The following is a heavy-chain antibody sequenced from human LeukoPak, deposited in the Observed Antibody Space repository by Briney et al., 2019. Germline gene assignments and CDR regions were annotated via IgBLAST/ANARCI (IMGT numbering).Heavy chain of an antibody. CDR1: GYTFTSYG. CDR2: ISAYIGNT. CDR3: ARVGVYDSSGYYSSDAFDI. D-gene: IGHD3-22*01. Sequence: ASVKVSCKASGYTFTSYGSSWVRQSPGQGLEWRGWISAYIGNTNYAQKLQCRVTMTTDTSTSTAYMELRSLRSDDTAVYYCARVGVYDSSGYYSSDAFDIWGQGTMVTVSS. V-gene: IGHV1-18*01. J-gene: IGHJ3*02.